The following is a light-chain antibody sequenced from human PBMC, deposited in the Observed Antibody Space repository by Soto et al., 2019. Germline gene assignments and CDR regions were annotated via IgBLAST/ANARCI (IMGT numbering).Light chain of an antibody. CDR1: QSVSSN. Sequence: EIVMTQSPATLSVSPGERATLSCRASQSVSSNLAWYQQKPGQAPRLLIYGASTRVTGMPARFSGSGSGTEFTLTISSLQSEDFEVYYCQPYNNWPRTFGGGTKVAIK. CDR3: QPYNNWPRT. CDR2: GAS. J-gene: IGKJ4*01. V-gene: IGKV3-15*01.